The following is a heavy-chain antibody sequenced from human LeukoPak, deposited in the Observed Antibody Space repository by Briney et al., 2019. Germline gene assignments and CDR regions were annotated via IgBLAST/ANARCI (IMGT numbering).Heavy chain of an antibody. CDR3: ARGGGSNRSNNALDI. CDR2: IYNIGST. V-gene: IGHV4-4*07. Sequence: SETLSLTCTVSGDSISIYYWTWIRQPAGKGLEWIGRIYNIGSTNYNPYLKSRVTMSVDTSKNQFSLKLSSVTAADTAVYYCARGGGSNRSNNALDIWGQGTMVTVSS. J-gene: IGHJ3*02. CDR1: GDSISIYY. D-gene: IGHD3-16*01.